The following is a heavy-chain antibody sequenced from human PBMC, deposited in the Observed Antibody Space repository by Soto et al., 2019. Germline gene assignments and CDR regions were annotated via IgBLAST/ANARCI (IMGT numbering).Heavy chain of an antibody. CDR2: IYHSGST. D-gene: IGHD4-17*01. CDR3: ARRTTVTTYFDY. J-gene: IGHJ4*02. Sequence: SETLSLTCAVYGGSFSGYYWSWVRQPPGKGLEWIGEIYHSGSTNYNPSLKSRVTISVDKSKNQFSLKLSSVTAADTAVYYCARRTTVTTYFDYWGQGTLVTVSS. CDR1: GGSFSGYY. V-gene: IGHV4-34*01.